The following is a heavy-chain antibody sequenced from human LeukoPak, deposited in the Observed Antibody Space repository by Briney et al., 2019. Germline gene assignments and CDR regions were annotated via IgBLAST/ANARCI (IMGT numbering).Heavy chain of an antibody. CDR3: ARGLRREQQLLRAFDY. J-gene: IGHJ4*02. D-gene: IGHD6-13*01. V-gene: IGHV1-8*01. CDR2: MNPNSGNT. Sequence: GASVNVSYKASGYTFTNYDSNWVRQASGQGLEWMGWMNPNSGNTGSAQKFEGRVTMTSNTSISTAYMELSSLRSEDMAVYYCARGLRREQQLLRAFDYWGQGTPVTVSS. CDR1: GYTFTNYD.